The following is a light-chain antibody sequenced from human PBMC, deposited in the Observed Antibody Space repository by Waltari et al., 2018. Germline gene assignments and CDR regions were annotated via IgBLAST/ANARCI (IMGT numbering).Light chain of an antibody. V-gene: IGKV3-20*01. Sequence: EIVLPQSPGPLSLSPGEEGTLSCRASQSVSRFLAWYQQKPGQAPRLLIYGASTRATGIPDRFSGSGSGTDFSLTISRLEPEDFAVYYCQKYDRLPATFGQGTKVEIK. CDR1: QSVSRF. CDR3: QKYDRLPAT. J-gene: IGKJ1*01. CDR2: GAS.